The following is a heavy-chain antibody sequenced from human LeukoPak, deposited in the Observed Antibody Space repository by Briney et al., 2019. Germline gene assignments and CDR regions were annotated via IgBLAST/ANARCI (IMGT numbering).Heavy chain of an antibody. CDR2: VYYSGST. D-gene: IGHD3-22*01. J-gene: IGHJ4*02. Sequence: SETLSLTCTVSGGSISIGDYYWSWIRQPPGKGLEWIGYVYYSGSTYYNPSLKSRVTISVDTSKNQFSLKLSSVTAADTAVYYCARGPWGYYYETPPPSYWGQGTLVTVSS. CDR3: ARGPWGYYYETPPPSY. CDR1: GGSISIGDYY. V-gene: IGHV4-30-4*01.